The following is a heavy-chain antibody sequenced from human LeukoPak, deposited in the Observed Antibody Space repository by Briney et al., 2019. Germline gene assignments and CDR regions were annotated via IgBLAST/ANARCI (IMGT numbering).Heavy chain of an antibody. J-gene: IGHJ4*02. Sequence: WDSAISGSGGSTYYADSVKGRFTISRDNSKNTLYLQMNSLRADFFAVYYCAKSLPLAVAGAIDYWGQGTRVTVSS. D-gene: IGHD6-19*01. CDR3: AKSLPLAVAGAIDY. CDR2: ISGSGGST. V-gene: IGHV3-23*01.